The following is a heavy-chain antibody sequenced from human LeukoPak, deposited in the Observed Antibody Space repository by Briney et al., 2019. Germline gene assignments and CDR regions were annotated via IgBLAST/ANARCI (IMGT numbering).Heavy chain of an antibody. D-gene: IGHD2-15*01. CDR2: IYYSGST. V-gene: IGHV4-39*01. CDR3: ARLLGYCSDGSCYSDY. Sequence: SETLSLTCTVSGGSISSSSYYRGWIRQPLGKVLEWIGSIYYSGSTYYNASLKSRVTISVDTSKNQFSLKLSSVTAADTAVYYCARLLGYCSDGSCYSDYWGQGTLVTVSS. J-gene: IGHJ4*02. CDR1: GGSISSSSYY.